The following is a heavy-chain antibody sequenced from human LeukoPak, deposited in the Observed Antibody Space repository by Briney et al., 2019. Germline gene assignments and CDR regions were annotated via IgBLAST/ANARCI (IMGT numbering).Heavy chain of an antibody. V-gene: IGHV3-30*18. Sequence: PGGSLRLSCAASGFSFSGYGMHWVRQAPDKGLEWVAVISYDGNNKYYTDSVKGRFTISRDNSKNTLYLQMNSLRPEDTAVYYCAKSVASDAYWGQGTVVTVSS. CDR3: AKSVASDAY. CDR1: GFSFSGYG. D-gene: IGHD5-12*01. J-gene: IGHJ4*02. CDR2: ISYDGNNK.